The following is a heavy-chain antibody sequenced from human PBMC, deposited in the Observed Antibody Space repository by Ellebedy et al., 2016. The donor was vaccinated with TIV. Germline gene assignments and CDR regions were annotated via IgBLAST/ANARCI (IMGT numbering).Heavy chain of an antibody. Sequence: AASVNVSCKASRYTFTSYYMHWVRQAPGQGLEWMGIINPSGGSTTYAQKLQGRVTMTRDTSTSTVYMELSSLRSEDTAVYYCARARSSGWLHTPDYWGQGTLVTVSS. CDR2: INPSGGST. V-gene: IGHV1-46*04. CDR3: ARARSSGWLHTPDY. D-gene: IGHD6-19*01. CDR1: RYTFTSYY. J-gene: IGHJ4*02.